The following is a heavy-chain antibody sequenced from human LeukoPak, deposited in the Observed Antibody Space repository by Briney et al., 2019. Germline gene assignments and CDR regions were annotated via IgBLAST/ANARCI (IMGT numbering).Heavy chain of an antibody. J-gene: IGHJ4*02. V-gene: IGHV4-59*12. Sequence: SETLSLTCTVSGGSISSYYWSWIRQPPGKGLEWIGYIYYSGSTNYNPSLKSRVTISVDTSKNQFSLKLSSVTAADTAVYYCARDLLGGGATGFDYCGQGTLVTVSS. CDR1: GGSISSYY. CDR2: IYYSGST. CDR3: ARDLLGGGATGFDY. D-gene: IGHD1-26*01.